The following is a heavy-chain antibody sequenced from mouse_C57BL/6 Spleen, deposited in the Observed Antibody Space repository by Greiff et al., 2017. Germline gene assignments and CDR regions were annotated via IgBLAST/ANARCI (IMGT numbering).Heavy chain of an antibody. V-gene: IGHV1-50*01. CDR1: GYTFTSYW. J-gene: IGHJ2*01. D-gene: IGHD4-1*01. CDR2: IDPSDSYT. CDR3: ARRWDWDRDY. Sequence: QVQLQQPGAELVKPGASVKLSCKASGYTFTSYWMQWVKQRPGQGLEWIGEIDPSDSYTNYNQKFKGKATLTVDTSSSPAYMQLSSLTSEDSAVYYCARRWDWDRDYWGQGTTLTVSS.